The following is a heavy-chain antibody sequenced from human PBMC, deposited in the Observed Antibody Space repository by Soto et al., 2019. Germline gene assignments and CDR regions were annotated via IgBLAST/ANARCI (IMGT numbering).Heavy chain of an antibody. CDR2: ISYDGSNK. D-gene: IGHD5-12*01. V-gene: IGHV3-30*18. J-gene: IGHJ4*02. Sequence: QVQLVESGGGVVQPGRSLRLSCAASGFTFSSYGMHWVRQAPGKGLEWVAVISYDGSNKYYADSVKGRFTISRDNSKNTLYLQMNSLRAEDTAVYYCAKELRPSRDGYNFFDYWGQGTLVTVSS. CDR3: AKELRPSRDGYNFFDY. CDR1: GFTFSSYG.